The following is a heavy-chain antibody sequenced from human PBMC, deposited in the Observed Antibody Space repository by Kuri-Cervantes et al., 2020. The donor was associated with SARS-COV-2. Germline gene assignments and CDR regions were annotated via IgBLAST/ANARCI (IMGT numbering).Heavy chain of an antibody. Sequence: GESLKISCAASGFTFSSYSMNWVRQAPGKGLEWVSYISSSSSSTIYYADSVKGRFTISRDNAKNSLYLQMNSLRDEDTAVYYCARDPVGGSYGVFDYWGQEPWSPSPQ. V-gene: IGHV3-48*02. J-gene: IGHJ4*01. CDR3: ARDPVGGSYGVFDY. D-gene: IGHD1-26*01. CDR1: GFTFSSYS. CDR2: ISSSSSSTI.